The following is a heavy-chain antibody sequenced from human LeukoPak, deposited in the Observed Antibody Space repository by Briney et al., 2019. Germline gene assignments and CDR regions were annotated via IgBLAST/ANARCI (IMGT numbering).Heavy chain of an antibody. J-gene: IGHJ4*02. CDR3: ARLRYCYETHCLPDY. Sequence: SETLSLTCSVSGGSISGYYWSWIRQPPGKRLECIGYIHYSGSTNYNPPLKRRVTVSVDTSNNRFSLRLTSVTAADTAVYYCARLRYCYETHCLPDYWGEETLVTVSS. CDR1: GGSISGYY. V-gene: IGHV4-59*01. CDR2: IHYSGST. D-gene: IGHD3-9*01.